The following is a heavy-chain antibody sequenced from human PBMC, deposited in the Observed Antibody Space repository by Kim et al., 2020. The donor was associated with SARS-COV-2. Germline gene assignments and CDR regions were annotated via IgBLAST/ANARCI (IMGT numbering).Heavy chain of an antibody. Sequence: GGSLRLSCAASGFTFSSYGMHWVRQAPGKGLEWVAVISYDGSNKYYADSVKGRFTISRDNSKNTLYLQMNSLRAEDTAVYYCAKDRPLEQRDWYFDLWGRGTLVTVSS. J-gene: IGHJ2*01. CDR1: GFTFSSYG. CDR3: AKDRPLEQRDWYFDL. D-gene: IGHD6-25*01. V-gene: IGHV3-30*18. CDR2: ISYDGSNK.